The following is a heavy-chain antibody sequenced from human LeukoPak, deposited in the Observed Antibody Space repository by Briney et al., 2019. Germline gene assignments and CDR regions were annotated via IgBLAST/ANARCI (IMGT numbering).Heavy chain of an antibody. Sequence: SETLPLTCTVSGGSISSSSYYWGWIRQPPGKGLEWIGSIYYSGSTYYNPSLKSRVTISVDTSKNQFSLKLSSVTAADTAVYYCARDAWRGATTFLSWGQGTMVTVSS. V-gene: IGHV4-39*07. CDR2: IYYSGST. J-gene: IGHJ3*01. CDR3: ARDAWRGATTFLS. CDR1: GGSISSSSYY. D-gene: IGHD1-26*01.